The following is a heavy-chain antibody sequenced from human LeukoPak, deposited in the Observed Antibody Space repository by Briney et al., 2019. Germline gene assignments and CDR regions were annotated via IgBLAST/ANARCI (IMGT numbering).Heavy chain of an antibody. J-gene: IGHJ6*03. CDR3: ERXPIXGGMVTYYYMDV. CDR1: GYTFTSYD. CDR2: MNPNSGNT. Sequence: AXVKVSCKASGYTFTSYDINWVRQATGQGLEWMGWMNPNSGNTGYAQKFQGRVTMTRNTSISTAYMELSSLRSEDTAIYYCERXPIXGGMVTYYYMDVWGKGTTVTISS. D-gene: IGHD3-16*01. V-gene: IGHV1-8*01.